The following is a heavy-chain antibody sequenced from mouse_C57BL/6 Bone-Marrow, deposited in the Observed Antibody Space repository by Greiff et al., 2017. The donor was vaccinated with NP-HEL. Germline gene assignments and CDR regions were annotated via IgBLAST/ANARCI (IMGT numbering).Heavy chain of an antibody. CDR2: ISSGGSYT. Sequence: EVMLVESGGDLVKPGGSLKLSCAASGFTFSSYGMSWVRQTPDKRLEWVATISSGGSYTYYPDSVKGRFTISRDNAKNTLYLQMSRLKSEDTAMYYCARRGYYYCSSLYWYFDVWGTGTTVTVSS. V-gene: IGHV5-6*02. D-gene: IGHD1-1*01. CDR3: ARRGYYYCSSLYWYFDV. CDR1: GFTFSSYG. J-gene: IGHJ1*03.